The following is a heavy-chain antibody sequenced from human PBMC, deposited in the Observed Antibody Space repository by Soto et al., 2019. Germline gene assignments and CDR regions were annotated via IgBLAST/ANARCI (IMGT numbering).Heavy chain of an antibody. J-gene: IGHJ4*02. CDR2: IYYSGST. D-gene: IGHD6-19*01. CDR3: TKSAQINSSGCYRD. V-gene: IGHV4-61*01. CDR1: GGSITYINNHY. Sequence: AETLALTCXVSGGSITYINNHYCSWFRLPPGKGLEWIGYIYYSGSTNYNPSLKSRVTISVDTSKNQFSLKLSSVTAADTAVYYCTKSAQINSSGCYRDWGQGTLVTVSS.